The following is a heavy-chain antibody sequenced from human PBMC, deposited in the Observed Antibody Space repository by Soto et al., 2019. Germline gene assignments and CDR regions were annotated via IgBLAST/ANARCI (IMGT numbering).Heavy chain of an antibody. J-gene: IGHJ5*02. Sequence: EVQLVESGGGLVQPGRSLRLSCAASGFTFDDYAMHWVRQAPGKGLEWVSGISWNSGSIGYADSVKGRFTISRDNAKNSLYLQMNSLRAEDTALYYCAKGEHHYDSSGLVDPWGQGTLVTVSS. CDR2: ISWNSGSI. V-gene: IGHV3-9*01. CDR1: GFTFDDYA. D-gene: IGHD3-22*01. CDR3: AKGEHHYDSSGLVDP.